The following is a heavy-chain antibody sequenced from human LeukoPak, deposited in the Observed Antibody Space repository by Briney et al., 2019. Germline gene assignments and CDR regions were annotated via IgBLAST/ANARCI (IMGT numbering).Heavy chain of an antibody. CDR2: ISGSGARA. V-gene: IGHV3-23*01. CDR1: GFNFRGYA. D-gene: IGHD3-22*01. Sequence: PGGSLRLSCAASGFNFRGYAMSWVRQAPGKGLEWVSAISGSGARAHYGESVRGRFTISRDNSQNTLHLQMNSLRAEDTAVYYCASFYDSSGYSLSDAFDIWGQGTMVTVSS. J-gene: IGHJ3*02. CDR3: ASFYDSSGYSLSDAFDI.